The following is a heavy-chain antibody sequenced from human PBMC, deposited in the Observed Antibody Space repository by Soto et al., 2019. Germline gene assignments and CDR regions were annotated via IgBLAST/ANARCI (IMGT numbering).Heavy chain of an antibody. CDR2: ISYDGSNK. D-gene: IGHD3-10*01. CDR1: GFTFSSYG. CDR3: AKDQGSGLYYLDY. Sequence: QVQLVESGGGVVQPGRSLRLSCAASGFTFSSYGMHWVRQAPGKGLEWVAVISYDGSNKYYADSVKGRFTISRDNSKYTLYLQMNSLRAEDTAVYYCAKDQGSGLYYLDYWGQGTLVTVSS. V-gene: IGHV3-30*18. J-gene: IGHJ4*02.